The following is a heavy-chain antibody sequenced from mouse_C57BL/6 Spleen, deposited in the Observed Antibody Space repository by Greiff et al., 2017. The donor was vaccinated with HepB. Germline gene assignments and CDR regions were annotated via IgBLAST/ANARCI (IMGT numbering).Heavy chain of an antibody. CDR1: GYAFSSSW. J-gene: IGHJ3*01. D-gene: IGHD2-4*01. CDR3: ARPPIYDYDSWFAY. Sequence: VQLQESGPELVKPGASVKISCKASGYAFSSSWMNWVKQRPGKGLEWIGRIYPGDGDTNYNGKFKGKATLTADKSSSTAYMQLSSLTSEDSAVYFCARPPIYDYDSWFAYWGQGTLVTVSA. V-gene: IGHV1-82*01. CDR2: IYPGDGDT.